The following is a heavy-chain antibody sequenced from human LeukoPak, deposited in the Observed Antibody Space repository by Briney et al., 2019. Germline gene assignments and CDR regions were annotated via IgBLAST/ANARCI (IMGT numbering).Heavy chain of an antibody. Sequence: PGGSLRLSCGASGFTFSSYWMHWVRQAPGKGLEWVSANSGSGGSTYYADSVKGRFTISRDNSKNTLYLQMNSLRAEDTAVYYCAKEVYYYDSPTWGQGTLVTVSS. J-gene: IGHJ5*02. D-gene: IGHD3-22*01. CDR3: AKEVYYYDSPT. CDR1: GFTFSSYW. V-gene: IGHV3-23*01. CDR2: NSGSGGST.